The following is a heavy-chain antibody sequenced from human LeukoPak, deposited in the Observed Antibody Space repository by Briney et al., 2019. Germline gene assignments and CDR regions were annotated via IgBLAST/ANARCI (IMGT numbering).Heavy chain of an antibody. J-gene: IGHJ1*01. CDR3: ARGPSYFQH. Sequence: SQTLSLTCAISGDSVSSNSATWNWIRQSPSRGLEWLGRTYYRSKWYKYYAVSVKGRIAINPDTSKNQFSLQLNSVTPEDTAVYYRARGPSYFQHWGQGTLVTVSS. CDR2: TYYRSKWYK. CDR1: GDSVSSNSAT. V-gene: IGHV6-1*01.